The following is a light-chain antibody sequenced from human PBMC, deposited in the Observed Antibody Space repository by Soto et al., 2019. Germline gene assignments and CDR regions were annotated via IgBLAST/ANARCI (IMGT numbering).Light chain of an antibody. V-gene: IGKV3-11*01. CDR2: GAS. CDR1: QSISNY. J-gene: IGKJ5*01. Sequence: EIVLTQSPATLSLSQGERAILSCRASQSISNYLAWYQQKPGQAPRLLIYGASRRATGIPDRISGGGSGTDFTLTIIRLEPDDFAVYYCQHYVTSSITFGQGTRLEI. CDR3: QHYVTSSIT.